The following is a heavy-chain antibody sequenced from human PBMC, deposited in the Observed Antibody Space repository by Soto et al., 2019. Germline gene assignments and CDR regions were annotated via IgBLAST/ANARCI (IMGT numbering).Heavy chain of an antibody. D-gene: IGHD2-21*01. J-gene: IGHJ5*02. CDR2: IYYGGST. Sequence: SRILQPPGKGLEWIGYIYYGGSTSYNPSLKSRVTISLETSKSQMSLRLTSVTAADTAVYYCARLGAYYQSLDLWGAPTLLTVSS. V-gene: IGHV4-59*08. CDR3: ARLGAYYQSLDL.